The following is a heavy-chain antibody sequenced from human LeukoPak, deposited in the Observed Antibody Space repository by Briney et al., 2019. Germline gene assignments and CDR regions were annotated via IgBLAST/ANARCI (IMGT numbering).Heavy chain of an antibody. D-gene: IGHD3-16*02. CDR3: ASAPYVWGSYRYAFILPDY. V-gene: IGHV1-3*01. CDR2: INAGNGNT. Sequence: GASVNVSCKASGYTFTSYAMHWVRQAPGQRLEWMGWINAGNGNTKYSQRFQGRVTITRDTSASTAYMELSSLRSEDTAVYYCASAPYVWGSYRYAFILPDYWGQGTLVTVSS. CDR1: GYTFTSYA. J-gene: IGHJ4*02.